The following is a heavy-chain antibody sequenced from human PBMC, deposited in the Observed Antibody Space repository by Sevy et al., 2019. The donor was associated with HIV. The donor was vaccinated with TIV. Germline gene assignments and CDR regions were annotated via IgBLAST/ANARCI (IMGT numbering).Heavy chain of an antibody. CDR3: AKAEGAEYYDSSGYVDAFDI. D-gene: IGHD3-22*01. V-gene: IGHV3-23*01. CDR1: GFTFSSYA. CDR2: ISGSGGST. Sequence: GGSLRLSCAASGFTFSSYAMSWVRQAPGKGLEWVSAISGSGGSTYYADSVKGRFTISRDNSKNTLYVQMNSLRVEDTPVYYRAKAEGAEYYDSSGYVDAFDIWGQGTMVTVSS. J-gene: IGHJ3*02.